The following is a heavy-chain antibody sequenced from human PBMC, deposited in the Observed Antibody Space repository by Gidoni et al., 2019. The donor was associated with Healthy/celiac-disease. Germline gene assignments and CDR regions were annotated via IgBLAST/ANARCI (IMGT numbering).Heavy chain of an antibody. Sequence: EVQLLESGGGLVQPGGSLRLSCAAAGFTFSSYAMSWVRQAPGKGLDLVSAISGSGGSTYYADSVKGRFTISRDNSKNTLYLQMNSLRAEDTAVYYCAKSEIAAAGRFDYWGQGTLVTVSS. CDR3: AKSEIAAAGRFDY. CDR1: GFTFSSYA. V-gene: IGHV3-23*01. D-gene: IGHD6-13*01. J-gene: IGHJ4*02. CDR2: ISGSGGST.